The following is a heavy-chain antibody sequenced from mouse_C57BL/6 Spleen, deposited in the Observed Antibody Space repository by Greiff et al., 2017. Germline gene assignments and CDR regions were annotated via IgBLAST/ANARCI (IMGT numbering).Heavy chain of an antibody. Sequence: QVHVKQSGPGLVQPSQSLSITCTVSGFSLTSYGVHWVRQSPGKGLEWLGVIWSGGSTDYNAAFISRLSISKDNSKSQVFFKMNSLQADDTAIYYCARNSPYYGSRLYAMDYWGQGTSVTVSS. CDR1: GFSLTSYG. D-gene: IGHD1-1*01. V-gene: IGHV2-2*01. CDR3: ARNSPYYGSRLYAMDY. CDR2: IWSGGST. J-gene: IGHJ4*01.